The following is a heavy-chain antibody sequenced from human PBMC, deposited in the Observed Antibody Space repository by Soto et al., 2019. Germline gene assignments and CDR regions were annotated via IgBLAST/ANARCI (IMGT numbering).Heavy chain of an antibody. V-gene: IGHV4-61*01. D-gene: IGHD3-10*01. CDR3: ATTYYYGSGSYYSPPYFDY. Sequence: QVQLQESGPGLVKPSETLSLTCTVSGGSVSSGSYYWSWIRQPPGKGLEWIGYIYYSGSTNYNPALTRRVTISVDTSKNQFAPKLSSVTAADTAVFYCATTYYYGSGSYYSPPYFDYWCQGTLVTVSS. J-gene: IGHJ4*02. CDR1: GGSVSSGSYY. CDR2: IYYSGST.